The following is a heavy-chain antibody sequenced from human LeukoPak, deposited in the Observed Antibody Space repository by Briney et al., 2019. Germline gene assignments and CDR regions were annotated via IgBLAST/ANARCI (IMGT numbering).Heavy chain of an antibody. Sequence: ASVKVSCKASGYTFSTYYVHWVRQAPGQGLEWMGMIIPSDGFTSYAQKFQGRVTMTRDMSTSTVYMELSSLRSDDTAVYYCARAYGDYWGQGTLVTVSS. CDR2: IIPSDGFT. CDR1: GYTFSTYY. V-gene: IGHV1-46*01. CDR3: ARAYGDY. D-gene: IGHD4-17*01. J-gene: IGHJ4*02.